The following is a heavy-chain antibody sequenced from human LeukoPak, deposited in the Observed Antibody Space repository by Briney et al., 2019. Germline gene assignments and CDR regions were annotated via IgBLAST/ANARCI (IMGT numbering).Heavy chain of an antibody. J-gene: IGHJ4*02. Sequence: ASVKVSCKTSGYTFTGYYIQWVRQATGQGLEWMGWMDPNSGNTGYAQKFQGRVTITRNTSISAAYMELSSLRSEDTAVYYCARMQHPAFDYWGQGTLVTVSS. CDR3: ARMQHPAFDY. CDR1: GYTFTGYY. D-gene: IGHD6-13*01. V-gene: IGHV1-8*03. CDR2: MDPNSGNT.